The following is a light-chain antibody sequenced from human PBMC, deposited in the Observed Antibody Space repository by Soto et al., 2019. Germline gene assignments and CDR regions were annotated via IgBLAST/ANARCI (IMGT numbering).Light chain of an antibody. CDR1: QDISNY. J-gene: IGKJ1*01. Sequence: DIQMTQSPSSLSASVGDRVTLTCRATQDISNYLAWYQQKPGKVPNLMIYAASTLQSGVPSRFSGSGSGTDFTLTISSLQAEDVATYYCQKYNSAPPWTFGQGTKVDI. V-gene: IGKV1-27*01. CDR3: QKYNSAPPWT. CDR2: AAS.